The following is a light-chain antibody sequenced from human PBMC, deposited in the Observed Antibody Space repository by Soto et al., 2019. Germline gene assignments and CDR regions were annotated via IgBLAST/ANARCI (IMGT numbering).Light chain of an antibody. CDR1: QSISSW. CDR2: DAS. Sequence: DILMTQAPSTLSASVGDKVTITCRASQSISSWLAWYQQKPGKAPKLLIFDASSLESGVPTRFSGSGSGTEFTLTISSLQPDDFAIYYCQQYNSYSRTFGQGTKVDIK. J-gene: IGKJ1*01. CDR3: QQYNSYSRT. V-gene: IGKV1-5*01.